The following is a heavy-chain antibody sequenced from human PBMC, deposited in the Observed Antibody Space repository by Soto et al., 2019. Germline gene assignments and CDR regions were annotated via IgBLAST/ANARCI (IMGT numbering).Heavy chain of an antibody. J-gene: IGHJ6*02. CDR1: GYTFSRYG. V-gene: IGHV1-18*01. CDR2: ISGYNGDT. D-gene: IGHD2-8*01. Sequence: QGQLVQSGPEAKKPGASVQVSCKASGYTFSRYGISWVRQAPGQGLEWMGWISGYNGDTQYAQKVQGRVTMTIDTSTYTAYMELRSLTSDDTAIYYCAKNGQPPYYYYGMDVWGQGTTVTVSS. CDR3: AKNGQPPYYYYGMDV.